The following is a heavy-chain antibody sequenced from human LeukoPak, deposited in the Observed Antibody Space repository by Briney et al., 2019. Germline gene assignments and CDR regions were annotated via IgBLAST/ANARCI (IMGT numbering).Heavy chain of an antibody. J-gene: IGHJ4*02. CDR3: ARVATIRIFSLVY. CDR1: GFTFSSYV. V-gene: IGHV3-30-3*01. Sequence: PGRSLRLSCAASGFTFSSYVMHWVRQAPGKGLEWVAVISYDGSNKYYADSVKGRFTISRDNSKNTLYLQMNSLRAEDTAVYYCARVATIRIFSLVYWGQGTLVTVSS. D-gene: IGHD5-12*01. CDR2: ISYDGSNK.